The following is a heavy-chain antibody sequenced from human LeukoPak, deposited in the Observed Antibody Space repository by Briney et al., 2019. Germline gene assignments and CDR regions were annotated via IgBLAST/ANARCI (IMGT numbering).Heavy chain of an antibody. V-gene: IGHV4-59*11. Sequence: SETLSLTCTVSGGSLSGHYWSWIRQSPGKRLEWIGYVSYTGRTKYNPSLQSRVTISIDTSKSQFSLKLTSVTSADTAVYSCARLLDNDISGDPDTFDVWGQGTTVIVSS. J-gene: IGHJ3*01. CDR1: GGSLSGHY. CDR3: ARLLDNDISGDPDTFDV. D-gene: IGHD3-22*01. CDR2: VSYTGRT.